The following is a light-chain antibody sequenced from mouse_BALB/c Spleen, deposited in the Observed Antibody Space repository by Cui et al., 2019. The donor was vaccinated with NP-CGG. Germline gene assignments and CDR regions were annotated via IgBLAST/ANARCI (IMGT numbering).Light chain of an antibody. CDR3: ALWYSNHWV. CDR2: GTN. Sequence: QAIVTHESALTTSPGDTVTLTCRPSTGAVTPRTYANWAQEKPDHLVTSLIGGTNDRAQGVPARFSGSLIGDKAARTMTGAQTEDEAIYFCALWYSNHWVFGGGTKLTVL. CDR1: TGAVTPRTY. V-gene: IGLV1*01. J-gene: IGLJ1*01.